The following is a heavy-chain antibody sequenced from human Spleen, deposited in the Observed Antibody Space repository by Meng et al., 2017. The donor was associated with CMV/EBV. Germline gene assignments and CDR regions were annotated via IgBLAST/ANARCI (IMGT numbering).Heavy chain of an antibody. J-gene: IGHJ4*02. CDR3: ARELGGYCSGGSCNYFDY. CDR2: ISSSSSYI. Sequence: EVQLVESGGXXXXXGXSLXLSCAASGFTFSSYSMNWVRQAPGKGLEWVSSISSSSSYIYYADSVKGRFTISRDNAKNSLYLQMNSLRAEDTAVYYCARELGGYCSGGSCNYFDYWGQGTLVTVSS. D-gene: IGHD2-15*01. CDR1: GFTFSSYS. V-gene: IGHV3-21*01.